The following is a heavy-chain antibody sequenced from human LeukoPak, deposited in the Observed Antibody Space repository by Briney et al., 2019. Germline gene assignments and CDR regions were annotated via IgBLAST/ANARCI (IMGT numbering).Heavy chain of an antibody. V-gene: IGHV1-2*02. CDR3: RGEYSNGYPYRLDS. D-gene: IGHD3-16*01. J-gene: IGHJ4*02. CDR2: INPKSGDA. Sequence: GASVKVSCKASGSTFSDYHINWVRQASGQGPEWMGWINPKSGDAKYGQAFQGRVTMTRDTSISTAYMELNRLRFDDTAMYCARGEYSNGYPYRLDSWGQGTLVTVSS. CDR1: GSTFSDYH.